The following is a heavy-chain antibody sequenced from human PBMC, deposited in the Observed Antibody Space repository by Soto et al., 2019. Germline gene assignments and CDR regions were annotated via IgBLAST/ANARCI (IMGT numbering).Heavy chain of an antibody. V-gene: IGHV4-61*01. J-gene: IGHJ4*02. D-gene: IGHD3-22*01. CDR3: ASGRGGYWVY. CDR2: MYYSGST. CDR1: GGSVSSVSYY. Sequence: SETLSLTCTVSGGSVSSVSYYWSWIRQPPGKGLEWIGYMYYSGSTKYNPSLKSRVTISVDTSKNQFSLKLSSVTAADTAVYYCASGRGGYWVYWGQGTLVTVSS.